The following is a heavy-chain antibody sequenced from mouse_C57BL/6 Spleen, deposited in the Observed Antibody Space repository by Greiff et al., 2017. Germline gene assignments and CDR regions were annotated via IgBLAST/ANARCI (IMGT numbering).Heavy chain of an antibody. V-gene: IGHV1-81*01. J-gene: IGHJ1*03. CDR2: IYPRSGNT. Sequence: QVQLKQSGAELARPGASVKLSCKASGYTFTSYGISWVKQRTGQGLEWIGEIYPRSGNTYYNEKFKGKATLTADKSSSTAYMELRSLTSEDSAVYFCARSITTPGYFDVWGTGTTVTVSS. CDR1: GYTFTSYG. D-gene: IGHD1-1*01. CDR3: ARSITTPGYFDV.